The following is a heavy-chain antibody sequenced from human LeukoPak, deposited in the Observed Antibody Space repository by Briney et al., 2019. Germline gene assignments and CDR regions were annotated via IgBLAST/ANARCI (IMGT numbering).Heavy chain of an antibody. J-gene: IGHJ4*02. CDR2: IRYDGSNK. CDR1: GFTFSSYG. CDR3: ANAPSKSKPDFDY. V-gene: IGHV3-30*02. D-gene: IGHD4-11*01. Sequence: GGSLRLSCAASGFTFSSYGMHWVRQAPGKGLEWVAFIRYDGSNKYYADSVKGRFSISRDNSKNTLYLQMNSLRAEDTAVYYCANAPSKSKPDFDYWGQGTLVTVSS.